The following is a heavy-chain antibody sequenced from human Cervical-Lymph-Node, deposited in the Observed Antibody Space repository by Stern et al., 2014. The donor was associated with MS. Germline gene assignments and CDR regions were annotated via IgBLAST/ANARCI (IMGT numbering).Heavy chain of an antibody. Sequence: QVQLVESGAEVKKPGASVKVSCEASGYTFTSYGISWVRQAPGQGLEGMGWISAYNDNTKYTQKVQGRVTMTTDTSTSTAYMELRSLRSDDTAVYYCARDSIAVPAKTGDHWGQGTLVTVSS. D-gene: IGHD2-15*01. CDR1: GYTFTSYG. J-gene: IGHJ4*02. CDR2: ISAYNDNT. V-gene: IGHV1-18*01. CDR3: ARDSIAVPAKTGDH.